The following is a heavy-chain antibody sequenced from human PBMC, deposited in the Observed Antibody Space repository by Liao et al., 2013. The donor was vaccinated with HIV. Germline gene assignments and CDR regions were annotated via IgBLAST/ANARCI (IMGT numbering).Heavy chain of an antibody. Sequence: QVQLRESGPGLVKPSETLSLTCTVSGGSISNYYWSWIRQPAGKGLEWIGRIYSSGSANYNPSLKSRVTMSVDTSKNQFSLKLSSVTAADTAVYYCARTDQYYDFWNGYENWFDPWAREPWSPSPQ. CDR2: IYSSGSA. D-gene: IGHD3-3*01. J-gene: IGHJ5*02. V-gene: IGHV4-4*07. CDR1: GGSISNYY. CDR3: ARTDQYYDFWNGYENWFDP.